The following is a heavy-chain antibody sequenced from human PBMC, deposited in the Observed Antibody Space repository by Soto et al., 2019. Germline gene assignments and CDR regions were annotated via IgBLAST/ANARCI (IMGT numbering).Heavy chain of an antibody. V-gene: IGHV3-30*18. CDR2: ISYDVSSK. CDR3: AKVATGTTLVYFDY. Sequence: GGSLRLSCAASGFMFSSYGMHWVRQAPGKGLEWVAVISYDVSSKYYADSVKGRFTISRDKSKNTVYLQMNSLRAEDTAVYYCAKVATGTTLVYFDYWGQGTLVTVSS. CDR1: GFMFSSYG. D-gene: IGHD1-7*01. J-gene: IGHJ4*02.